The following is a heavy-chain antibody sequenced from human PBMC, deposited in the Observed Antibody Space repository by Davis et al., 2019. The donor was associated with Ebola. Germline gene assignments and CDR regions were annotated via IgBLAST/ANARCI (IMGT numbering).Heavy chain of an antibody. J-gene: IGHJ6*02. V-gene: IGHV1-3*01. D-gene: IGHD2-2*01. Sequence: ASVKVSCKASGYTFTSYAMHWVRQAPGQRLEWMGWINAGNGNTKYSQKFQGRVTITRDTSASTAYMELSSLRSEDTAVYYCAISPAAIDGGASLYGMDVWGQGTTVTVSS. CDR3: AISPAAIDGGASLYGMDV. CDR2: INAGNGNT. CDR1: GYTFTSYA.